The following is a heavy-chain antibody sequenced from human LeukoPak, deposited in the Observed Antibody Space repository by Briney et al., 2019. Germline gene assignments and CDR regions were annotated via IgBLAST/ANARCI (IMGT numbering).Heavy chain of an antibody. CDR2: ISTKANSYTI. CDR1: GFTFSDLY. CDR3: ASDYCGGDCSHI. J-gene: IGHJ4*02. D-gene: IGHD2-21*02. V-gene: IGHV3-72*01. Sequence: PGGSLRLSCAASGFTFSDLYMDWLRQAPAKGLEWVGRISTKANSYTIQYAASVKGRFTISRDDSKNSLYLQMNSLKSEDTAVYYCASDYCGGDCSHIWGQGTLVTVSS.